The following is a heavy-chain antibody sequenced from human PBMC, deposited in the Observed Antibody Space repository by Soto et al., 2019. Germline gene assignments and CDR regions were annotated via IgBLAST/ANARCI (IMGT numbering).Heavy chain of an antibody. J-gene: IGHJ4*02. V-gene: IGHV3-7*01. CDR3: SRSLDS. CDR1: VFTFSNFW. CDR2: IKPDGRER. Sequence: PGGSLRLSCAASVFTFSNFWMDWVRQAPGKGLEWVANIKPDGRERHYVDSVRGRFTISRDNAENSLYLQMSSLTAEDSALYYCSRSLDSWGQGTRVTVSS.